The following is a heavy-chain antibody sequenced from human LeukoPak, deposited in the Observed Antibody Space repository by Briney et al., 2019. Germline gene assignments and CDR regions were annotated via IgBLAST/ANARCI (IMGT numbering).Heavy chain of an antibody. J-gene: IGHJ4*02. D-gene: IGHD6-19*01. CDR3: ARGGWLGKPQRVDY. CDR1: GGSISSYY. CDR2: IYYSGST. V-gene: IGHV4-59*01. Sequence: SETLSLTCTVSGGSISSYYWSWIRQPPGKGLEWIGYIYYSGSTNYNPSLESRVTISVDTSKNQFSLKLSSVTAADTAVYYCARGGWLGKPQRVDYWGQGTLVTVSS.